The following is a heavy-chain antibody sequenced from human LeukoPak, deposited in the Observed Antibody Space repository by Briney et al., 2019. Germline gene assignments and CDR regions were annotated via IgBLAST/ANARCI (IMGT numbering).Heavy chain of an antibody. J-gene: IGHJ4*02. V-gene: IGHV3-23*01. D-gene: IGHD6-19*01. CDR1: GFTFTNYG. CDR3: AKTVAGTGYFDY. CDR2: IGGSAANT. Sequence: GGSLRLSCAASGFTFTNYGMTWVRQAPGKGLEWVSTIGGSAANTYYADSVKGRFTISRDNPKNTLYLQLNTLRPEDTAVYYCAKTVAGTGYFDYWGQGTLVTVSS.